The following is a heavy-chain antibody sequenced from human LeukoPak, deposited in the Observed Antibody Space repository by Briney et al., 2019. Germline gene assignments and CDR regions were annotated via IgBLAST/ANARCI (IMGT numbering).Heavy chain of an antibody. J-gene: IGHJ6*04. Sequence: GGSLRLSCAASGFTFSSSAMSWVRLAPGKGLEWVSYISSSGSTIYYADSVKGRFTISRDNAKNSLYLQMNSLRAEDTAVYYCAELGITMIGGVWGKGTTVTISS. CDR3: AELGITMIGGV. CDR1: GFTFSSSA. V-gene: IGHV3-48*03. CDR2: ISSSGSTI. D-gene: IGHD3-10*02.